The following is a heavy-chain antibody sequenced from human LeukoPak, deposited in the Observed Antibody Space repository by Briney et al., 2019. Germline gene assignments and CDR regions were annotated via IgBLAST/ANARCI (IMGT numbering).Heavy chain of an antibody. CDR1: GFTFDEYA. D-gene: IGHD5-18*01. V-gene: IGHV3-9*01. Sequence: PGGSLRLSCATSGFTFDEYAMHWVRQAPGKGLVWVSGISWNSDTIAYAGSVKGRFTISRDNAKNSLYLQMNSLRAEDTAVYYCARDLSGVAGYTYGRGIDYWGQGTLVTVSS. J-gene: IGHJ4*02. CDR2: ISWNSDTI. CDR3: ARDLSGVAGYTYGRGIDY.